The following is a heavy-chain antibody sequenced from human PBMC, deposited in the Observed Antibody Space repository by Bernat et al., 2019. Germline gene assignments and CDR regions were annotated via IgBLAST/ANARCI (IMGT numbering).Heavy chain of an antibody. CDR2: ISGSGDST. V-gene: IGHV3-23*04. Sequence: EVQLVESGGGLVKPGGSLRLSCAASGFTFSSYAMSWVRQAPGKGLEWVSAISGSGDSTFYADSVKGRFTISRDNSKNTLYMQMNSLRAEDTALYYCAKARGTSRIARNTDYWGQGTLVTVSS. D-gene: IGHD1-14*01. CDR1: GFTFSSYA. J-gene: IGHJ4*02. CDR3: AKARGTSRIARNTDY.